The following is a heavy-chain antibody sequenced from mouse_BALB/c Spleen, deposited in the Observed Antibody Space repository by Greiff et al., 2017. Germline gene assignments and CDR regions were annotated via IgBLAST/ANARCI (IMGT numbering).Heavy chain of an antibody. D-gene: IGHD2-12*01. J-gene: IGHJ3*01. CDR3: AREDDGAWFAY. V-gene: IGHV5-6-5*01. Sequence: EVKLVESGGGLVKPGGSLKLSCAASGFTFSSYAMSWVRQTPEKRLEWVASISSGGSTYYPDSVKGRFTISRDNARNILYLQMSSLRSEDTAMYYCAREDDGAWFAYWGQGTLVTVSA. CDR1: GFTFSSYA. CDR2: ISSGGST.